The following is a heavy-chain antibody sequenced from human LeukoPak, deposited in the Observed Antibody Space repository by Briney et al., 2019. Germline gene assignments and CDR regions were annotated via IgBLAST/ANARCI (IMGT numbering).Heavy chain of an antibody. CDR1: GFTFISYG. Sequence: GGSLRLPLAGSGFTFISYGLHWVAQAQGKGLGGVAVLCNDGSNKYYADSVKGRFTISRDNSKNTLYLQMNSLRAEDTAAYYCARAGYSGYRYYYYGMDVWGQGTTVTVSS. D-gene: IGHD5-12*01. J-gene: IGHJ6*02. CDR2: LCNDGSNK. CDR3: ARAGYSGYRYYYYGMDV. V-gene: IGHV3-33*01.